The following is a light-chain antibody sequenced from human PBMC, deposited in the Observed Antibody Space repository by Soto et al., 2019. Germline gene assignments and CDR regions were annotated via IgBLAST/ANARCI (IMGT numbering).Light chain of an antibody. CDR2: DVS. J-gene: IGLJ1*01. CDR3: SSYTTSNTRQIV. Sequence: QSVLTQPASVSGSPGQSITISCTGTSSDVGGYNYVSWYQQHPGKAPKFMIYDVSNRPSGVSNRFSGSKSGNTASRTSSGLQAEDEADYYCSSYTTSNTRQIVFGTGTKLTVL. CDR1: SSDVGGYNY. V-gene: IGLV2-14*01.